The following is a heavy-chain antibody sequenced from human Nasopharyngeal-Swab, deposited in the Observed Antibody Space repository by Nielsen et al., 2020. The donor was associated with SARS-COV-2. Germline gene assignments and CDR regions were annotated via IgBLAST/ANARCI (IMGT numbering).Heavy chain of an antibody. J-gene: IGHJ4*02. CDR1: GGSISSGSYY. Sequence: SETLSLTCTVSGGSISSGSYYWSWIRQPAGKGLEWIGRIYTSGSTNYNPSLKSRVTISVDTSKNQFSLKLSSVTAADTAVYYCARVGGYPIVYFDYWGQGTLVTVSS. V-gene: IGHV4-61*02. D-gene: IGHD5-12*01. CDR3: ARVGGYPIVYFDY. CDR2: IYTSGST.